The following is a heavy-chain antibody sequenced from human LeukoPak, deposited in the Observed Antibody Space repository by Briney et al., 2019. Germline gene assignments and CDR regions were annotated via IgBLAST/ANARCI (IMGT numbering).Heavy chain of an antibody. Sequence: PLGSPRLSCVDSGFTCRSYRMSWVPQAPEKRLEWVATIKKDGSQKEYVDSIKGRLTISRDNAKNSLYLQMNSLRAEDTAMYHCARDPTVSNFHDAFDIWGQGTTVTVSS. D-gene: IGHD4-17*01. CDR2: IKKDGSQK. CDR1: GFTCRSYR. CDR3: ARDPTVSNFHDAFDI. V-gene: IGHV3-7*05. J-gene: IGHJ3*02.